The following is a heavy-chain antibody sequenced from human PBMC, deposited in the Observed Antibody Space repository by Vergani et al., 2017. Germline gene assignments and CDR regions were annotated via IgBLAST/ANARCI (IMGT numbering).Heavy chain of an antibody. Sequence: QVQLQQWGAGLLKPSETLSLTCAVYGGSFSGFYWSWIRQPPGKGLVWVGEINHSGSTNYNPSLKSRGTISVDTSKNQFALKLRSGTAAETAVYYCVRWESDIVVVPDYWGQGTLVTVSS. CDR2: INHSGST. D-gene: IGHD2-2*01. J-gene: IGHJ4*02. CDR1: GGSFSGFY. V-gene: IGHV4-34*01. CDR3: VRWESDIVVVPDY.